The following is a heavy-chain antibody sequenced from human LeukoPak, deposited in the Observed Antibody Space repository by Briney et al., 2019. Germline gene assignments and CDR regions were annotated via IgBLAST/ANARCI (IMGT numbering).Heavy chain of an antibody. V-gene: IGHV3-21*01. CDR2: IDSSSSYI. J-gene: IGHJ4*02. Sequence: GGSLRLSCAASGFTFSSYAMNWVRQAPGKGLEWVSSIDSSSSYIYYADSVKGRFTISRANAKNSLFLQMSSLRAEDTAVYYCARGPHGGFVIIPTEFWGQGTLVTVSS. CDR1: GFTFSSYA. D-gene: IGHD3-3*01. CDR3: ARGPHGGFVIIPTEF.